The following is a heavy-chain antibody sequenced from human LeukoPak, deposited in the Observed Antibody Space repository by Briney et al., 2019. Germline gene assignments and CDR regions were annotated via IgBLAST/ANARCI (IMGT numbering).Heavy chain of an antibody. Sequence: GRSLRLSCAASGFTFSSYGMHWVRQAPGKGLEWVAVISYDGSNKYYADSVKGRFTISRDDSKNTLYLQMNSLRAEDTAVYYCAKDPKGELTMVRGVIIPHFDYWGQGTLVTVSS. D-gene: IGHD3-10*01. CDR3: AKDPKGELTMVRGVIIPHFDY. V-gene: IGHV3-30*18. CDR2: ISYDGSNK. CDR1: GFTFSSYG. J-gene: IGHJ4*02.